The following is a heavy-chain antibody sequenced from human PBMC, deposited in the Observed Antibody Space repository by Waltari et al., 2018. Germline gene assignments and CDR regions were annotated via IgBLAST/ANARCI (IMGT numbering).Heavy chain of an antibody. Sequence: QVQLQESGPGLVKPSETLSLTCTVSGGSISSYYWSWIRQPPGKGLEWIGYIYYSGSANSNPSLKSRVTISVDTSKNQFSLKLSSVTAADTAVYYCARVQVLWFGDPGYFDYWGQGTLVTVSS. D-gene: IGHD3-10*01. CDR1: GGSISSYY. V-gene: IGHV4-59*01. J-gene: IGHJ4*02. CDR2: IYYSGSA. CDR3: ARVQVLWFGDPGYFDY.